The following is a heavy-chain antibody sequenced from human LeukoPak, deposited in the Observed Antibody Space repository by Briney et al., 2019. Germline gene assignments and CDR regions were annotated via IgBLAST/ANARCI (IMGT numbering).Heavy chain of an antibody. J-gene: IGHJ4*02. CDR1: GGSFSGYY. Sequence: PSETLSLTCAVYGGSFSGYYWSWIRQPPGKGLEWIGEINHSVSTNYNPSLKSRVTISVDTSKNQFSLKLSSVTAADTAVYYCARRRTRLRWWVGFDYWGQGTLVTVSS. D-gene: IGHD4-23*01. CDR2: INHSVST. V-gene: IGHV4-34*01. CDR3: ARRRTRLRWWVGFDY.